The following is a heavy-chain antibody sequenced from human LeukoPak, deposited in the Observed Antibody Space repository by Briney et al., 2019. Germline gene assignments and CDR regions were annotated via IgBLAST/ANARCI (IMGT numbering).Heavy chain of an antibody. CDR1: GFAFNSYD. Sequence: PGGSLRLSCAASGFAFNSYDMTWVRRAPGKGLEWVSLITTDAYYADSVRGRFTISRDNSKNTLYLQMDSLRAEDTAIYYCTKDFRGSGYFFDYWGQGTPVTVSS. D-gene: IGHD3-10*01. CDR3: TKDFRGSGYFFDY. J-gene: IGHJ4*02. V-gene: IGHV3-23*01. CDR2: ITTDA.